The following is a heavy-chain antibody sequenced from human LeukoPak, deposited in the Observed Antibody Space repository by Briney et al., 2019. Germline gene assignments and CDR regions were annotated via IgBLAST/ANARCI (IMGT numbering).Heavy chain of an antibody. CDR3: AREVTDAFDI. CDR2: TYYRSTWYN. CDR1: GDRVSSESAV. Sequence: QTLSLTFALSGDRVSSESAVWNWLRESPERGLEWLARTYYRSTWYNVYAVSVKSRITINPDTSKNQFSLQLTSVSPDDTAVYYCAREVTDAFDIWGQGTMVTVSS. D-gene: IGHD2-21*02. V-gene: IGHV6-1*01. J-gene: IGHJ3*02.